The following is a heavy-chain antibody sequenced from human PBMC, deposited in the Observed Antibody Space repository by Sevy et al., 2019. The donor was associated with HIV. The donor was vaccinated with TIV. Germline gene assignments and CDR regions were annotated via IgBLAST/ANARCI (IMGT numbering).Heavy chain of an antibody. D-gene: IGHD3-9*01. Sequence: GGSLRLSCAASGFTSSSYAMSWVRQPPGRGLEWVSNHSDSGVSTYYADSVKGRFTISRDNSKNILYLQMNSLRAEDTAVYYCARDRATSATGTLFDYWGQGTLVTVSS. V-gene: IGHV3-23*01. CDR1: GFTSSSYA. J-gene: IGHJ4*02. CDR2: HSDSGVST. CDR3: ARDRATSATGTLFDY.